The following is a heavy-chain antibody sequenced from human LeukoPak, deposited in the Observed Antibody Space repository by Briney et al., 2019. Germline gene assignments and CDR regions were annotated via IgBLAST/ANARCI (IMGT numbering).Heavy chain of an antibody. CDR1: GYTFTIYG. CDR2: ISADNGKT. CDR3: ASGYCSGSRGYGLLDY. D-gene: IGHD2-15*01. V-gene: IGHV1-18*01. Sequence: SVRVSCKASGYTFTIYGMSWVRQAPGQGLEWVGWISADNGKTDYVQKLQGRVTITTDTSTKTAYMELNRLRADDTAVYYCASGYCSGSRGYGLLDYWGQGTLVIVSS. J-gene: IGHJ4*02.